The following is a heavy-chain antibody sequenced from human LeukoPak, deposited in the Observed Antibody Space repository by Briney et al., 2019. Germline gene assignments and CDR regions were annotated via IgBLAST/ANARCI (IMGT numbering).Heavy chain of an antibody. V-gene: IGHV1-18*01. D-gene: IGHD3-22*01. J-gene: IGHJ4*02. CDR2: ISAYNGNT. Sequence: ASVKVSCKASGYTFTSYGISWVRQAPGQGLEWMGWISAYNGNTNYAQKLQGRVTMTTNTSTSTAYMELRSLRSDDTAVYYCARDGYYDSSGYIDYWGQGTLVTVSS. CDR1: GYTFTSYG. CDR3: ARDGYYDSSGYIDY.